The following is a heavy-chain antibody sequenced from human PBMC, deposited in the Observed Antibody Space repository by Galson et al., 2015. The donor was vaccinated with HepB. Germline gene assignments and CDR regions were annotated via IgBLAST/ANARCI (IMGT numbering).Heavy chain of an antibody. D-gene: IGHD6-19*01. CDR3: ARGGYSSGWYSFVAPGYSYYGMDV. Sequence: SLRLSCAASGFTFSSYSMNWVRQAPGKGLEWVSSISSSSSYIYYADSVKGRFTISRDNAKNSLYLQMNSLRAEDTAVYYCARGGYSSGWYSFVAPGYSYYGMDVWAQGTPVTVSS. J-gene: IGHJ6*02. CDR1: GFTFSSYS. CDR2: ISSSSSYI. V-gene: IGHV3-21*01.